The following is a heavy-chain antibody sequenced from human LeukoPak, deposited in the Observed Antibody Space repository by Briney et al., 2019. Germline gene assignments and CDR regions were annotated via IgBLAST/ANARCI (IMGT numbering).Heavy chain of an antibody. CDR2: IYASGTT. CDR3: GGRGF. V-gene: IGHV4-4*09. Sequence: SETLSLTCTVSGGSISSNCWSWIRQPPGKGLEWIGCIYASGTTNYNPSLKGRLTISVDASNSQFSLTVRSVTAADTAVYYCGGRGFWGQGTLVTVSS. J-gene: IGHJ4*02. CDR1: GGSISSNC. D-gene: IGHD3-10*01.